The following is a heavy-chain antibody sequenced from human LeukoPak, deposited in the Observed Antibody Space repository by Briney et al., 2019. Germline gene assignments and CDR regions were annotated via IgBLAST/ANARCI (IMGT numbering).Heavy chain of an antibody. CDR3: ARPKIPMILVTGDAFDI. CDR2: IYYSGST. Sequence: SETLSLTCTVSGGSISSSSYYWGWIRQPPGKGLEWIGSIYYSGSTYYNPSLKSRVTISVDTSKNQFSLKLSSVTAADTAVYYCARPKIPMILVTGDAFDIWGQGTMVTVSS. D-gene: IGHD3-22*01. CDR1: GGSISSSSYY. V-gene: IGHV4-39*01. J-gene: IGHJ3*02.